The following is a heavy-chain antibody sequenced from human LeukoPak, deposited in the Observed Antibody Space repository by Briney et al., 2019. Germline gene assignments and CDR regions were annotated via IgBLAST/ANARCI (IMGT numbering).Heavy chain of an antibody. Sequence: ASVKVSCKASGYTFTAYYMHWVRQAPGQGLEWLGWINPNSGGTNYAQKFQGRVTMTRDTSITTAYTELSRPSSDDTAVYYCASSVSSRWAIIDYWGQGTLVTVSS. CDR2: INPNSGGT. D-gene: IGHD6-13*01. CDR1: GYTFTAYY. J-gene: IGHJ4*02. CDR3: ASSVSSRWAIIDY. V-gene: IGHV1-2*02.